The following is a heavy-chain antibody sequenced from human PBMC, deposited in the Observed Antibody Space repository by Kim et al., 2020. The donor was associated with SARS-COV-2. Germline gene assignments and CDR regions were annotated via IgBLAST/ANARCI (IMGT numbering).Heavy chain of an antibody. CDR3: ARGPGDIQLWSYDY. Sequence: ADSVKGRFTISRDNAKNSLYLQMNSLRAEDTAVYYCARGPGDIQLWSYDYWGQGTLVTVSS. D-gene: IGHD5-18*01. V-gene: IGHV3-48*03. J-gene: IGHJ4*02.